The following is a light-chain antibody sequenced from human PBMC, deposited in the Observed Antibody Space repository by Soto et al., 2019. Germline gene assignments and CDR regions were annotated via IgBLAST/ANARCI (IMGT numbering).Light chain of an antibody. CDR2: DVG. V-gene: IGLV2-14*01. CDR1: SSDVGGYNY. J-gene: IGLJ1*01. CDR3: CSFARSSTFYV. Sequence: ALTQPASVSGSPGQSITISCTGTSSDVGGYNYVSWYQQHPGKAPKLMIYDVGNRPSGVSNRFSGSKSGNTASLTISGLQAEDKADYYCCSFARSSTFYVFGTGTKVTVL.